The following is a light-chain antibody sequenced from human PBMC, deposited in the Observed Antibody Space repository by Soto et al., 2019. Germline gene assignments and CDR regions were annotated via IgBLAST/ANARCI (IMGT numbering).Light chain of an antibody. Sequence: DLQMTQSPSSLSASVGDRITITCRASQIIDTWLAWYQQKPGKAPKLLIYKASSLENGVPSRFSGSGSGTEFTLTISSLQPDDFATYYCQQYETYSPWTFGQGTKVEVK. CDR3: QQYETYSPWT. V-gene: IGKV1-5*03. J-gene: IGKJ1*01. CDR2: KAS. CDR1: QIIDTW.